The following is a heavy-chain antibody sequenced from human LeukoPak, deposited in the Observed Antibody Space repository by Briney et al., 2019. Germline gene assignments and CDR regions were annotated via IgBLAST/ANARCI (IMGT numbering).Heavy chain of an antibody. CDR1: GFTFSSYA. Sequence: GGSLRLSCAASGFTFSSYAMHWVRQAPGKGLEYVSAISSNGGSTYYANSVKGRFTISRDNSKNTLYLQMGSLRAEDTAVYFCARDQVVERTGVDYWGQGTPVTVSS. CDR2: ISSNGGST. D-gene: IGHD1-1*01. J-gene: IGHJ4*02. V-gene: IGHV3-64*01. CDR3: ARDQVVERTGVDY.